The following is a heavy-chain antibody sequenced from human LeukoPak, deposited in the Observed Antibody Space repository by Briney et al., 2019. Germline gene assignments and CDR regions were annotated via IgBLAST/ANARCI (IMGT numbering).Heavy chain of an antibody. V-gene: IGHV4-34*01. Sequence: PSETLSLTCAVYGGSFSGYYWSWIRQPPGKGLEWIGEINHSGSTNYNPSLKSRVTISVDTSKNQFSLKLSSVTAADTAVYYCARDYDRYYFDYWGQGTLVTVSS. D-gene: IGHD3-10*02. CDR1: GGSFSGYY. J-gene: IGHJ4*02. CDR2: INHSGST. CDR3: ARDYDRYYFDY.